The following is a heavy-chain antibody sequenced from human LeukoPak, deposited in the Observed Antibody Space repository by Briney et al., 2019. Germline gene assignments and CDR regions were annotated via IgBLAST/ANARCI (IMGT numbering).Heavy chain of an antibody. V-gene: IGHV3-30*02. D-gene: IGHD5-18*01. CDR3: AKAGPGYTEPSSVPY. CDR2: IRYDGSNE. Sequence: PGGSLRLSCAASGFPFSNSGMHWVRQAPGKGLEWVAFIRYDGSNEIYADSVKGRFTISRDNSKNTLYLQMDSLRAEDTAVFYCAKAGPGYTEPSSVPYWGQGTLVTVSS. CDR1: GFPFSNSG. J-gene: IGHJ4*02.